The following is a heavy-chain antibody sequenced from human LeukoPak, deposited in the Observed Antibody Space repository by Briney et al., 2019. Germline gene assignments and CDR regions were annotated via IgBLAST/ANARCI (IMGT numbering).Heavy chain of an antibody. V-gene: IGHV3-23*01. J-gene: IGHJ4*02. CDR3: AKDRDYDFWSGYYWDN. D-gene: IGHD3-3*01. CDR1: GFTFSSYA. CDR2: IRGSGGST. Sequence: GGSLRLSCAASGFTFSSYAMSWVRQAPGRGLEWVSSIRGSGGSTYYADSVKGRFTISRDNSKDTLYLQMHSLRGEDTAVYFCAKDRDYDFWSGYYWDNWGQGTLVTVSS.